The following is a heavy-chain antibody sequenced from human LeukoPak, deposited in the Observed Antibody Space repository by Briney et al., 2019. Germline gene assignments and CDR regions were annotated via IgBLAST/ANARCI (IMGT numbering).Heavy chain of an antibody. CDR2: ISWNSGRI. CDR3: AKDISSGSGYYGRFDP. J-gene: IGHJ5*02. CDR1: GFTFDDYA. Sequence: PGGSLRLSCAASGFTFDDYAMHWVRQAPGKGLEWVSGISWNSGRIGYADSVKGRFTISRDNAKNSLYLQMNSLRAEDTALYYCAKDISSGSGYYGRFDPWGQGTLVTVSS. V-gene: IGHV3-9*01. D-gene: IGHD3-22*01.